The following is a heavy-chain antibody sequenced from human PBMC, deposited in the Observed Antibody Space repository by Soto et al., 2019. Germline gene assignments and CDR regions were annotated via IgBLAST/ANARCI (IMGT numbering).Heavy chain of an antibody. D-gene: IGHD2-2*01. J-gene: IGHJ5*02. CDR2: ISGSGGST. CDR1: GFTFSSYA. CDR3: AKDPRYCSSTSCYWDWFDP. V-gene: IGHV3-23*01. Sequence: EVQLLESGGGLVQLGGSLRLSCAASGFTFSSYAMSWVRQAPGKGLEWVSAISGSGGSTYYADSVKGRFTISRDNSKNTLYLQMNSLRAEDTAVYYCAKDPRYCSSTSCYWDWFDPWGQGTLVTVSS.